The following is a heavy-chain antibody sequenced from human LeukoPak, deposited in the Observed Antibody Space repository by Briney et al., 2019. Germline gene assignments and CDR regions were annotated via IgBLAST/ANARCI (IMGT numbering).Heavy chain of an antibody. CDR2: INPNSGGT. V-gene: IGHV1-2*02. CDR3: ARGGSRTSGFYYYYYGMDV. CDR1: GYTFTGYY. Sequence: ASVKVSCKASGYTFTGYYMHWVRQAPGQGLEWMGWINPNSGGTNYAQKFQGRVTMTRDTSISAAYMELSRLRPDDTAVYYCARGGSRTSGFYYYYYGMDVWGQGTTVTVSS. D-gene: IGHD1-14*01. J-gene: IGHJ6*02.